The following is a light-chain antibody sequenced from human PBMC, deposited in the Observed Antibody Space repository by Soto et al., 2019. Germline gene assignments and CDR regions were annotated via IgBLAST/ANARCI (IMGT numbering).Light chain of an antibody. CDR3: LQDFNYPCT. CDR2: AAS. V-gene: IGKV1-6*01. CDR1: QDIRNE. J-gene: IGKJ1*01. Sequence: AIQMTQSPSSLSASVGDRVTITCRASQDIRNELGWYQQKPGKAPKLLIYAASNLQSGVPERFSGSGAGTDFTLTISSLQPEDFATYYCLQDFNYPCTFGHGTKVEIK.